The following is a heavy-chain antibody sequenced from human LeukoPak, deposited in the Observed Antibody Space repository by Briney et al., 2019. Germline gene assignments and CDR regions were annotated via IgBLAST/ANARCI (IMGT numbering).Heavy chain of an antibody. CDR3: ARVRAVAGLNWYFDL. CDR2: IWYDGSNK. V-gene: IGHV3-33*01. D-gene: IGHD6-19*01. Sequence: PGRSLRLSCAASGFTFSDYGMHWVRQAPGKGLEWVAVIWYDGSNKYYADSVKGRFTISRDNSKNTLYLQMDSLRAEDTAVYYCARVRAVAGLNWYFDLWGRGTLVTVSS. J-gene: IGHJ2*01. CDR1: GFTFSDYG.